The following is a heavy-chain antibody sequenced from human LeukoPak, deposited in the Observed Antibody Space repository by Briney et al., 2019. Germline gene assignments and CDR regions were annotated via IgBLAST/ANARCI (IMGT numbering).Heavy chain of an antibody. J-gene: IGHJ6*03. V-gene: IGHV4-59*01. CDR3: ARGLNYYYYYMDV. Sequence: PSETLSLTCTVSGYSISSYYWSWIRQSPGKGLEWIGYIYYSGSTNYNPSLKSRVTISVDTSKNPFSLKLSSVTAADTAVYYCARGLNYYYYYMDVWGKGTTVTVSS. CDR1: GYSISSYY. CDR2: IYYSGST.